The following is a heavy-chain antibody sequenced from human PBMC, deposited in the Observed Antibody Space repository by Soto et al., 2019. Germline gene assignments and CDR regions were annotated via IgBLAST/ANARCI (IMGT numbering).Heavy chain of an antibody. Sequence: GGSLRLSCAASGFTFSSYWMSWVRQAPGKGLEWVANIKQDGSEKYYVDSVKGRFTISRDNAKNSLYLQMNGLRAEDTAVYYCARDYSSSWYIGVYYYYYGMDVWGQGTTVTVSS. CDR3: ARDYSSSWYIGVYYYYYGMDV. D-gene: IGHD6-13*01. CDR1: GFTFSSYW. CDR2: IKQDGSEK. V-gene: IGHV3-7*03. J-gene: IGHJ6*02.